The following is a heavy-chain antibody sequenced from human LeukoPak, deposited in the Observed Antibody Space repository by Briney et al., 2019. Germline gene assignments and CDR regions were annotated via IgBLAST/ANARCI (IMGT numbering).Heavy chain of an antibody. CDR1: GGSISSSSYY. Sequence: SETLSLTCTVSGGSISSSSYYWSWIRQPAGKGLEWIGRIYTSGSTNYNPSLKSRVTMSVDTSKNQFSLRLDSVTPADTAVYFCAAGTYNGGWTPWGPGTLVTVSS. CDR3: AAGTYNGGWTP. D-gene: IGHD6-19*01. CDR2: IYTSGST. J-gene: IGHJ5*02. V-gene: IGHV4-61*02.